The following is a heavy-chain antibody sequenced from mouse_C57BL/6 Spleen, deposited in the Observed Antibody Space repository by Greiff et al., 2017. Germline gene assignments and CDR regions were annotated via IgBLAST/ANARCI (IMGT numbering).Heavy chain of an antibody. CDR2: IYPGDGDT. Sequence: QVQLQQSGPELVKPGASVKISCKASGYAFSSSWMNWVKQRPGKGLEWLGRIYPGDGDTNYNGKFKGKATLTADKSSSTAYMQLSSLTSEDSAVYFCARSNSNYSSGYFDVWGTGTTVTVSS. CDR3: ARSNSNYSSGYFDV. V-gene: IGHV1-82*01. CDR1: GYAFSSSW. D-gene: IGHD2-5*01. J-gene: IGHJ1*03.